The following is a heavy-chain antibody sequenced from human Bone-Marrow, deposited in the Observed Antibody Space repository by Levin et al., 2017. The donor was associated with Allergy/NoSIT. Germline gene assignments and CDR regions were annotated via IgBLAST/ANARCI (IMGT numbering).Heavy chain of an antibody. J-gene: IGHJ6*02. D-gene: IGHD4/OR15-4a*01. CDR2: ISGLSSLI. V-gene: IGHV3-11*01. CDR3: AREMHTYATDDDYKFHGMDV. Sequence: GGSLRLSCVASGFSFSDYYMTWIRQAPGKGLEWVSYISGLSSLIYYAPFARGRFTISRDNAKKSLYLQMNGLRPEDTAVYFCAREMHTYATDDDYKFHGMDVWGQGTTVTVS. CDR1: GFSFSDYY.